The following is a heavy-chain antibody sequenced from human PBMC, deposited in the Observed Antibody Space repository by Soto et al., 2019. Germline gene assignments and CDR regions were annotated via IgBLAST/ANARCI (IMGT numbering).Heavy chain of an antibody. CDR1: GFTLSPYH. J-gene: IGHJ6*02. CDR3: ARDGSTETTNFHYAMDV. Sequence: GGSLRLSCAASGFTLSPYHMDWVRQAPGKGLEWVAYINAGSSTIHYADSVMGRFTISRDNAKNSLYLQMDSLRAEDTAVYYCARDGSTETTNFHYAMDVWGQGTTVTVAS. CDR2: INAGSSTI. D-gene: IGHD4-17*01. V-gene: IGHV3-48*04.